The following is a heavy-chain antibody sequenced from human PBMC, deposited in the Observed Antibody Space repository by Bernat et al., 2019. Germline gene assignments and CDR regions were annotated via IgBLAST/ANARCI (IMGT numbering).Heavy chain of an antibody. CDR1: GFSVTRNH. Sequence: EVQLVESGGALVQPGGSLRLSCAVSGFSVTRNHVGWVRQASGKGLEWVSFIYGAEITTYGDSVKGRFTISRDNSKNTVYLQMNKVRAEDTALYYCVGYGGNSVWGQGTRVTVSS. CDR2: IYGAEIT. V-gene: IGHV3-66*01. J-gene: IGHJ4*02. CDR3: VGYGGNSV. D-gene: IGHD2-21*02.